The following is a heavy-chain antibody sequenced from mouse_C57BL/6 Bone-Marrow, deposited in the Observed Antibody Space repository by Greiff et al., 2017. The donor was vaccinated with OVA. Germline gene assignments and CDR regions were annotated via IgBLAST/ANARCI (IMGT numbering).Heavy chain of an antibody. J-gene: IGHJ2*01. V-gene: IGHV1-9*01. CDR3: ARFWYYFDY. Sequence: QVQLQQSGAELMKPWASVTLSCKATGYTFTGYWIAWVKQRPGHGLGWIGVFLPGRGSTNYNEKFKGKATFTADTSSNTAYMQLSSLTTEDSAIYYCARFWYYFDYWGQGTTLTVSS. CDR1: GYTFTGYW. CDR2: FLPGRGST.